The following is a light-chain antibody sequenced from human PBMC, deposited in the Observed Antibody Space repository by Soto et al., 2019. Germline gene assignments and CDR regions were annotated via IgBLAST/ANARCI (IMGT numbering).Light chain of an antibody. CDR2: DVN. CDR3: CLYDGSFTHV. CDR1: SGDVGGYEY. Sequence: QSALAQPRSVSGAPGQSVTISCLGTSGDVGGYEYVSWYQQHPGKGPRLVIFDVNKRPSGLPDRFSGSNSGNTASLTISGLQAEDEAAYYCCLYDGSFTHVCEAGTKVTVL. J-gene: IGLJ1*01. V-gene: IGLV2-11*01.